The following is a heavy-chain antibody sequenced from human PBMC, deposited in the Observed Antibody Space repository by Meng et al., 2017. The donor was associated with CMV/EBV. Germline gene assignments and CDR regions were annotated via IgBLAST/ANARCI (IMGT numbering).Heavy chain of an antibody. Sequence: ESLKISCTVSGGSISSSSYYWGGIRQPPGKGLEWIGSIYYSGSTYYNPSLKSRVTISVDTSKNQFSLKLSSVTAADTAVYYCARGGDSSVNTKRDYYYGMDVWGQGTTVTVSS. CDR2: IYYSGST. D-gene: IGHD3-22*01. CDR1: GGSISSSSYY. J-gene: IGHJ6*02. CDR3: ARGGDSSVNTKRDYYYGMDV. V-gene: IGHV4-39*07.